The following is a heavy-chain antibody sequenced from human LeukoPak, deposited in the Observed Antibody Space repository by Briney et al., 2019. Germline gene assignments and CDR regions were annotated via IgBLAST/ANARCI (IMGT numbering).Heavy chain of an antibody. CDR3: AELGITMIEGV. CDR2: IDSGSSYI. Sequence: GGSLRLSCAASGFTLSTYTMNWVRQAPGKGLEWVSSIDSGSSYIYYADSVKGRFTISRDNAKNSLYLQMNSLRAEDTAVYYCAELGITMIEGVWGKGTTVTISS. CDR1: GFTLSTYT. D-gene: IGHD3-22*01. V-gene: IGHV3-21*01. J-gene: IGHJ6*04.